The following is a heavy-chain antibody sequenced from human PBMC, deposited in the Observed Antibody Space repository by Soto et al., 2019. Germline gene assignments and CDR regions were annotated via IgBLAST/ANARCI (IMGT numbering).Heavy chain of an antibody. CDR1: GHTFTSYA. Sequence: ASVKVSCKASGHTFTSYAMHWVRQAPGQRLEWMGWINAGNGNTKYSQKFQGRVTITRDTSASTAYMELSSLRSEDTAVYYCARGATMIVVVPNDYFDYWGQGTLVTVSS. CDR3: ARGATMIVVVPNDYFDY. J-gene: IGHJ4*02. CDR2: INAGNGNT. D-gene: IGHD3-22*01. V-gene: IGHV1-3*01.